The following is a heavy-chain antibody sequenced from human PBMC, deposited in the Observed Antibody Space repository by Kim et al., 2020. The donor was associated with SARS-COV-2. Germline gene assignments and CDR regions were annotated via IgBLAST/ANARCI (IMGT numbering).Heavy chain of an antibody. D-gene: IGHD2-2*01. CDR3: ARDRALVPAAPSDY. J-gene: IGHJ4*02. CDR2: ISYDGSNK. CDR1: GFTFSSYA. V-gene: IGHV3-30-3*01. Sequence: GGSLRLSCAASGFTFSSYAMHWVRQAPGKGLEWVAVISYDGSNKYYADSVKGRFTISRDNSKNTLYLQMNSLRAEDTAVYYCARDRALVPAAPSDYWGQGTLVTVSS.